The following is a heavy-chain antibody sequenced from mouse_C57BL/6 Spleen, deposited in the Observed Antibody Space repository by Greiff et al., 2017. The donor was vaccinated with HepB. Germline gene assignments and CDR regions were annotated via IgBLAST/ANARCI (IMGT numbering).Heavy chain of an antibody. CDR3: ARELRGYYFDY. CDR1: GYTFTDYN. CDR2: INPNNGGT. V-gene: IGHV1-22*01. J-gene: IGHJ2*01. D-gene: IGHD1-1*01. Sequence: EVKLMESGPELVKPGASVKMSCKASGYTFTDYNMHWVKQSHGKSLEWIGYINPNNGGTSYNQKFKGKATLTVNKSSSTAYMELRSLTSEDSAVYYCARELRGYYFDYWGQGTTLTVSS.